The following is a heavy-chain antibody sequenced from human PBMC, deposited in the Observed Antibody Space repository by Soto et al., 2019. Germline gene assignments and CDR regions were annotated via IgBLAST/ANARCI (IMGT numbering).Heavy chain of an antibody. V-gene: IGHV4-59*01. J-gene: IGHJ5*02. D-gene: IGHD6-19*01. CDR3: ASLAVGHNEFDP. CDR2: IYYSGST. CDR1: GGSISSYY. Sequence: SETLSLTCTVSGGSISSYYWSWIRQPPGKGLEWIGYIYYSGSTNYNPSLKSRVTISVDTSKNQFSLKLSSVTAADTAVYYCASLAVGHNEFDPWGQGTLGTFSS.